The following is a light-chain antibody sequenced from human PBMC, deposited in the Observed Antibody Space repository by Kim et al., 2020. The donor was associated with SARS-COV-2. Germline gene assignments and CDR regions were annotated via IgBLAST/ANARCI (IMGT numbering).Light chain of an antibody. CDR1: SSSIAGSY. J-gene: IGLJ3*02. Sequence: KTVTSACSRSSSSIAGSYVQWYQQLPGRAPTTLITEDNQRPSGVPARFSGSVDNSSNSASLTISGLTPEDEADYYCQSYNTRSHEVFGGGTQLTVL. CDR3: QSYNTRSHEV. CDR2: EDN. V-gene: IGLV6-57*03.